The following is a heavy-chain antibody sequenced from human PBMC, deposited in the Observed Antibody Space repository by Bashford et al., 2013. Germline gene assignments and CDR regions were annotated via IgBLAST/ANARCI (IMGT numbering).Heavy chain of an antibody. CDR2: IYYSGST. CDR1: GGSISTYY. J-gene: IGHJ4*02. Sequence: SETLSLTCTVSGGSISTYYWSWIRQPPGEGLEWIGYIYYSGSTNYNPSLKSRVTISVDTSKNQFSLKLSSVTAADTAVYYCARDIHVAGADHFDYWGQGTLVTVSS. V-gene: IGHV4-59*12. D-gene: IGHD6-19*01. CDR3: ARDIHVAGADHFDY.